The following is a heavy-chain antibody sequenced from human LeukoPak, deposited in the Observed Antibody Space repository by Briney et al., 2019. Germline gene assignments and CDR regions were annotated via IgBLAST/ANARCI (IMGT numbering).Heavy chain of an antibody. V-gene: IGHV3-21*01. CDR3: ARDLLGYCSSTSCYRDY. CDR1: GFTFSSYS. J-gene: IGHJ4*02. CDR2: ISSSSSYI. Sequence: PGGSLRLSCAASGFTFSSYSMNWVRQAPGKGLEWVSSISSSSSYIYHADSVKGRFTISRDNAKNSLYLQMNSLRAEDTAVYYCARDLLGYCSSTSCYRDYWGQGTLVTVSS. D-gene: IGHD2-2*01.